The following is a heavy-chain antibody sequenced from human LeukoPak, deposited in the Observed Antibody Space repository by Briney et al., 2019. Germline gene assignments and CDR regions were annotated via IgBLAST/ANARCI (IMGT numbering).Heavy chain of an antibody. CDR3: ARARYCSGGSCYSSYYFDY. CDR1: GFTFSTYW. Sequence: GGSLRLSCAASGFTFSTYWMNWVRQAPGKGLEWVANIKQDGSEKYYVDSVEGRFTISRDNAKNSVYLQMNSLRAEDTAVYYCARARYCSGGSCYSSYYFDYWGQGTLVTVSS. D-gene: IGHD2-15*01. CDR2: IKQDGSEK. J-gene: IGHJ4*02. V-gene: IGHV3-7*04.